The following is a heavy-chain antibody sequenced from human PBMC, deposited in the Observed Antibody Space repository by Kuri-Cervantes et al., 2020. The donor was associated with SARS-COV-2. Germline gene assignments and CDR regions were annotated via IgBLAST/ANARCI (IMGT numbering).Heavy chain of an antibody. CDR2: ISAYNGNT. CDR1: GYTFTSYG. J-gene: IGHJ4*02. Sequence: ASVKVSCKASGYTFTSYGISWVRQAPGQGLEWMGWISAYNGNTNYAQKLQGRVTMTTDTSTSTAYMELRSLRSDDPAVYYCASWGRDMTTVTWVDYWGQGTLVTVSS. D-gene: IGHD4-17*01. V-gene: IGHV1-18*01. CDR3: ASWGRDMTTVTWVDY.